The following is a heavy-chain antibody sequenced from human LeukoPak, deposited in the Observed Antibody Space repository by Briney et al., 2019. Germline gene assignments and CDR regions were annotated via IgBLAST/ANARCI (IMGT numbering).Heavy chain of an antibody. Sequence: SVTVSCTASGGTFSSYAISWVRQAPGQGLEWMGGIIPIFGTANYAQKFQGRVTITTDESTSTAYMELSSLRSEDTAVYYCASRFAGYSSGWYHYWGQGTLVTVSS. CDR2: IIPIFGTA. J-gene: IGHJ4*02. V-gene: IGHV1-69*05. D-gene: IGHD6-19*01. CDR1: GGTFSSYA. CDR3: ASRFAGYSSGWYHY.